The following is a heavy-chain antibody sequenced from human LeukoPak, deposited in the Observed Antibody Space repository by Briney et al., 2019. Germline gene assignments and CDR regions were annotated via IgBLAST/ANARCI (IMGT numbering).Heavy chain of an antibody. J-gene: IGHJ3*02. CDR3: ASAGRADDDAFDI. CDR1: GGSISRSTYY. Sequence: SETLSLTCTVSGGSISRSTYYWGWIRQPPGKGLECIGSVYYSGNTNYNPSLKSRVTTSVDTSKNQFSLKLSSVTAADTAVYYCASAGRADDDAFDIWGQGTMVTVSS. CDR2: VYYSGNT. V-gene: IGHV4-39*07.